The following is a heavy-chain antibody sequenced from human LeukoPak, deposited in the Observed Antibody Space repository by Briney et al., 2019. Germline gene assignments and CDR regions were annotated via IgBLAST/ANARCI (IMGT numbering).Heavy chain of an antibody. Sequence: SETLSLTCAVYGGSFSGYYWSWIRQPPGKGLEWIGEINRSGSTNYNPSLKSRVTISVDTSKNQFSLKLSSVTAADTAVYYCARDVIAVAGSYWYFDLWGRGTLVTVSS. D-gene: IGHD6-19*01. J-gene: IGHJ2*01. CDR2: INRSGST. V-gene: IGHV4-34*01. CDR1: GGSFSGYY. CDR3: ARDVIAVAGSYWYFDL.